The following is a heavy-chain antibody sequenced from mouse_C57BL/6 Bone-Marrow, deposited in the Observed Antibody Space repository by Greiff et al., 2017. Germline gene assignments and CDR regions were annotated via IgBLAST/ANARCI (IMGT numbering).Heavy chain of an antibody. V-gene: IGHV1-72*01. Sequence: VQLQQPGAELVKPGASVKLSCKASGYTFTSYWMHWVKQRPGRGLEWIGRIDPNSGGTKYNEKFKSKATLTVDKPSSTAYMQLSSLTSEDSAVYYCARVFITTVVGGALDYWGQGTTLTVSS. J-gene: IGHJ2*01. CDR1: GYTFTSYW. CDR2: IDPNSGGT. CDR3: ARVFITTVVGGALDY. D-gene: IGHD1-1*01.